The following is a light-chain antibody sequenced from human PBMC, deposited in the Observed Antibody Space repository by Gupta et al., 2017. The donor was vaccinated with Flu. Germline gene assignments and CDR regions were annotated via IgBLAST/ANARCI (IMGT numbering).Light chain of an antibody. CDR3: QQSYSTPLT. V-gene: IGKV1-39*01. CDR1: QSISSY. Sequence: EIQMHETPSSLSASVGDRVTITCRASQSISSYLNWYQQKPGKAPKLLIYAASSLQSGVPSRFSGSGSVTDFTLTISSLQPEDFATYYCQQSYSTPLTFGPGTKVDIK. CDR2: AAS. J-gene: IGKJ3*01.